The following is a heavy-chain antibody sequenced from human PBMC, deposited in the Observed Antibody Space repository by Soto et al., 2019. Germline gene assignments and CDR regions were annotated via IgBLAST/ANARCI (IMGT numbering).Heavy chain of an antibody. Sequence: QVQLQESGPGLVKPSGTLSLTCAVSGGSISSGNWWSWVRQPPGKGLEWIGEIYHSGSTNYNPSLKSRVTISVDNSKTQFSPRLSSVPAADTAVYYCARVISPMAPSDYWGQGTLVTVSS. CDR2: IYHSGST. V-gene: IGHV4-4*02. J-gene: IGHJ4*02. D-gene: IGHD3-10*01. CDR3: ARVISPMAPSDY. CDR1: GGSISSGNW.